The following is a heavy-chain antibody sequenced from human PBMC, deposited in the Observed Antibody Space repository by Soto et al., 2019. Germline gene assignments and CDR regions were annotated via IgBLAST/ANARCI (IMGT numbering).Heavy chain of an antibody. D-gene: IGHD6-13*01. CDR1: GGSISSNSYY. J-gene: IGHJ4*02. Sequence: SETLSLTCTVSGGSISSNSYYWGWIRQPPGKGLEWIGCIHYSGSTYYNPSLRSRVTSSVDTSKNQFSLKVSSVTAADTAVYYCARRLFSSTWPSYFDYWGQGTLVTVSS. V-gene: IGHV4-39*01. CDR3: ARRLFSSTWPSYFDY. CDR2: IHYSGST.